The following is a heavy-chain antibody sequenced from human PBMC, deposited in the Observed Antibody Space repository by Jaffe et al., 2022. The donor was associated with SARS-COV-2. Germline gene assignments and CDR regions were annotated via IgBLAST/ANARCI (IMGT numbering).Heavy chain of an antibody. CDR2: IFSNDEK. J-gene: IGHJ6*03. V-gene: IGHV2-26*01. CDR1: GFSLSNARMG. Sequence: QVTLKESGPVLVKPTETLTLTCTVSGFSLSNARMGVSWIRQPPGKALEWLAHIFSNDEKSYSTSLKSRLTISKDTSKSQVVLTMTNMDPVDTATYYCARIQITMVRGVHYYYYYYMDVWGKGTTVTVSS. D-gene: IGHD3-10*01. CDR3: ARIQITMVRGVHYYYYYYMDV.